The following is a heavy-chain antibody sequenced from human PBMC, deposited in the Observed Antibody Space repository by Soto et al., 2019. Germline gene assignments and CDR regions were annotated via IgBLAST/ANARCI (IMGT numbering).Heavy chain of an antibody. CDR1: GFTFSNYA. D-gene: IGHD6-13*01. J-gene: IGHJ6*02. V-gene: IGHV3-21*01. CDR3: ARVRQLATKRGYYYGMDV. Sequence: GGSLRLSCAASGFTFSNYAMSWVRQAPGKGLEWVSSISSSSSYIYYADSVKGRFTISRDNAKNSLYLQMNSLRAEDTAVYYCARVRQLATKRGYYYGMDVWGQGTTVTVSS. CDR2: ISSSSSYI.